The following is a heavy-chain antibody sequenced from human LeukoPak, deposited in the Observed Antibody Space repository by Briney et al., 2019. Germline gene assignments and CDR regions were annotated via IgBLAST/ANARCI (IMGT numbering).Heavy chain of an antibody. Sequence: GGSLRLSCVASAFTFSSSWMNWVRQAPGKGLEWVANINEDGSKKSYVDSVKGRFTVSRDNAKNSLYLQMNSLRAEDTAVYYCARDSSGFSQYWGQGTLVTVSS. J-gene: IGHJ4*02. CDR2: INEDGSKK. D-gene: IGHD3-22*01. CDR1: AFTFSSSW. V-gene: IGHV3-7*04. CDR3: ARDSSGFSQY.